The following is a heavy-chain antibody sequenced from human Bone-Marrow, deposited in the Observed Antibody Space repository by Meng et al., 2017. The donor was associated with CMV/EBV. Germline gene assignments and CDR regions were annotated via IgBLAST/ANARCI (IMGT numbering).Heavy chain of an antibody. CDR1: GGSISSSSYY. D-gene: IGHD3-3*01. J-gene: IGHJ5*02. CDR3: ARGETVRAIFGVVITNNWFDP. V-gene: IGHV4-39*06. Sequence: SETLSLTCTVSGGSISSSSYYWGWIRQPPGKGLEWIGSIDYSGSTYYNPSLKSRVTISVDTSKNQFTLKLSSVTAADTAVYYCARGETVRAIFGVVITNNWFDPWGQGTLVTVSS. CDR2: IDYSGST.